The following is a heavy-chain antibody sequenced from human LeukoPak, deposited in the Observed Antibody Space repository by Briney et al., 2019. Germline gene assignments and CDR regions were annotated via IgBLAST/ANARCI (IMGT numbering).Heavy chain of an antibody. Sequence: GGSLRLSCAASGFTFSSYSMNWVRQAPGKGLEWVSAISSTRSYIYYADSVKGRFTISRDNAKNSLYLQMNSLRAEDTALYYCARGAVTYYYHYMDVWGKGAAVIVSS. V-gene: IGHV3-21*04. J-gene: IGHJ6*03. CDR3: ARGAVTYYYHYMDV. D-gene: IGHD4-17*01. CDR1: GFTFSSYS. CDR2: ISSTRSYI.